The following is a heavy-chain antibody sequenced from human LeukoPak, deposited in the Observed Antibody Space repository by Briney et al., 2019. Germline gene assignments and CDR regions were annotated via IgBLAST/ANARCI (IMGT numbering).Heavy chain of an antibody. CDR1: GFTFSSYG. Sequence: QPGGSLRLSCAASGFTFSSYGMRWVRQAPGKGLEWVSAISGSGGSTYYADSVKGRFTISRDNSKNTLYLQMNSLRAEDTAVYYCAKGAFRLNYYYYMDVWGKGTTVTVSS. CDR3: AKGAFRLNYYYYMDV. J-gene: IGHJ6*03. CDR2: ISGSGGST. V-gene: IGHV3-23*01. D-gene: IGHD2-8*01.